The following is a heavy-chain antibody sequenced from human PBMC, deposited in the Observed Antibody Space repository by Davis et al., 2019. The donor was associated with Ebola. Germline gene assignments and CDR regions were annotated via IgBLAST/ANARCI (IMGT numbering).Heavy chain of an antibody. CDR2: ISSSSSYI. Sequence: GESLKISCAASGFTFSSYSMNWVRQAPGKGLEWVSSISSSSSYIYYADSVKGRFTIPRDNAKNSLYLQMNSLRAEDTAVYYCARGVTGAYWGQGTLVTVSS. V-gene: IGHV3-21*01. J-gene: IGHJ4*02. D-gene: IGHD1-1*01. CDR3: ARGVTGAY. CDR1: GFTFSSYS.